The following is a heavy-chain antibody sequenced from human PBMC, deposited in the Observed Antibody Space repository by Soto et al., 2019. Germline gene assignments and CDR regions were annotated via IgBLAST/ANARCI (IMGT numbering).Heavy chain of an antibody. D-gene: IGHD3-16*02. Sequence: QVQLAQSGAEGRKPGASVRVSCEATGYTFTAYAMHWVRQAPGQSLEWMGWIKPANGNTKYSQKFQGRLIITSETSANTMYMELRSLTSEDTAMYYCTRSAISPYGGLIGPFDYWGQGNLVTVSS. V-gene: IGHV1-3*01. CDR1: GYTFTAYA. CDR3: TRSAISPYGGLIGPFDY. CDR2: IKPANGNT. J-gene: IGHJ4*02.